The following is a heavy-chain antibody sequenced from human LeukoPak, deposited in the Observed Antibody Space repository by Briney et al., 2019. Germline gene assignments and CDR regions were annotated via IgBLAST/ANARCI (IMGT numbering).Heavy chain of an antibody. J-gene: IGHJ4*02. CDR1: GFTFSSYT. CDR3: ARGGSGFDN. Sequence: GGSLRLSCAASGFTFSSYTMDWVRQAPGKGLEWVSYISSSSSNIYYADCVKGRFSISRDNAKNSLYLQMNSLRDEDTAVYYCARGGSGFDNWGQGTLVTVSS. D-gene: IGHD3-16*01. CDR2: ISSSSSNI. V-gene: IGHV3-48*02.